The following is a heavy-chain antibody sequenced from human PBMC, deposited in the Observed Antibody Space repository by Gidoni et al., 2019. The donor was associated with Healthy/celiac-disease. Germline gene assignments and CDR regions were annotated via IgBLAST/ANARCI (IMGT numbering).Heavy chain of an antibody. J-gene: IGHJ5*02. D-gene: IGHD3-10*01. CDR1: SSG. CDR2: IWYDGSNK. Sequence: SSGVHWGRVAPGKGLGWLAFIWYDGSNKYYADSVKGRFTISRDNSKNTLYLQMNSLSAEDTAVYYCARDSQYYYGSGSQGWFDPWGQGTLVTVSS. V-gene: IGHV3-33*01. CDR3: ARDSQYYYGSGSQGWFDP.